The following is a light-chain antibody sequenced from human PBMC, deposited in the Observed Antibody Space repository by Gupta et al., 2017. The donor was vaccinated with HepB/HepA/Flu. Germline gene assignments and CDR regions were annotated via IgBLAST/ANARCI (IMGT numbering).Light chain of an antibody. CDR2: DAS. J-gene: IGKJ4*01. Sequence: DIQMTQSPSSLSASVGDRVTITCQASQDISNYLNWYQQKPGKAPKLLIYDASNLKTGVPSRFSGSGSGTDFTFTISILHPEDIATYYCQRYDKLRPTFGGGTKVEIK. V-gene: IGKV1-33*01. CDR3: QRYDKLRPT. CDR1: QDISNY.